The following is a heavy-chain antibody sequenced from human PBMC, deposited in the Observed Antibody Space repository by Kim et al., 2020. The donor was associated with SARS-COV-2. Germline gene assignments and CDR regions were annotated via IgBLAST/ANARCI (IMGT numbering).Heavy chain of an antibody. D-gene: IGHD5-18*01. Sequence: SETLSLTCAVYGGSFSGYYWSWIRQPPGKGLEWIGEINHSGSTNYNPSLKSRVTISVDTSKNQFSLKLSSVTAADTAVYYCARGLWGLQLTNIKVRYYYYGMDVWGQGTTVTVSS. CDR3: ARGLWGLQLTNIKVRYYYYGMDV. V-gene: IGHV4-34*01. J-gene: IGHJ6*02. CDR1: GGSFSGYY. CDR2: INHSGST.